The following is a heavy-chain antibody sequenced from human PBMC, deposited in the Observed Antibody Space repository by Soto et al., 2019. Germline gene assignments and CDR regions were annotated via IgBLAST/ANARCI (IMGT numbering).Heavy chain of an antibody. V-gene: IGHV2-5*01. Sequence: SGPTLVNPTQTLTLNCTFSGFSLSTSGVGVGWIRQPPGKALEWLALIYWNDDKRYSPSLKSRLTITKDTSKNQVVLTMTNMDPVDTATYYCAQRRAPEWELHQTDPWGQGTLVNVSS. CDR1: GFSLSTSGVG. CDR3: AQRRAPEWELHQTDP. D-gene: IGHD1-26*01. J-gene: IGHJ5*02. CDR2: IYWNDDK.